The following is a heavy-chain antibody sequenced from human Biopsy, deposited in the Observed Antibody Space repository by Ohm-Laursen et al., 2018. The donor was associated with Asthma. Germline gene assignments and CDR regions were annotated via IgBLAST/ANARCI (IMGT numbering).Heavy chain of an antibody. CDR3: ARGDSSGWSHYYFDY. CDR1: GFTVSRDH. CDR2: IYSGGTS. V-gene: IGHV3-53*01. Sequence: GSLRLSCTASGFTVSRDHMFWVRQAPGNGLEWVSVIYSGGTSHTADSVRGRFTISRDFSKNTLHLQMHSLRVEDTAVYYCARGDSSGWSHYYFDYWGQGTLVTVSS. D-gene: IGHD6-19*01. J-gene: IGHJ4*02.